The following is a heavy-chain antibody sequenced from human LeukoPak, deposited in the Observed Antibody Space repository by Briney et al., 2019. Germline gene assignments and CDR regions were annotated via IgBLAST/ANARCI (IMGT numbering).Heavy chain of an antibody. CDR1: VRGKS. J-gene: IGHJ6*02. CDR3: ARDVYDSSGSYHHSYYYGMDV. D-gene: IGHD3-22*01. CDR2: IWYDGSNK. Sequence: VRGKSVDLGGRGLIKRLEWVAVIWYDGSNKYYADSVKGRFTISRDNSKNTLYLQMNSLRAEDTAVYYCARDVYDSSGSYHHSYYYGMDVWGQGTTVMVSS. V-gene: IGHV3-33*01.